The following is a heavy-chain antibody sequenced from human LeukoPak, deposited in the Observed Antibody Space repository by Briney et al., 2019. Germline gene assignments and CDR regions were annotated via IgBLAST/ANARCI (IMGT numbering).Heavy chain of an antibody. CDR3: ARAGTYGDRSFDY. D-gene: IGHD4-17*01. J-gene: IGHJ4*02. Sequence: GESLKISCKGSGYSFTSYWIGWVRQMPGKGLEWMGIVFSGGSDTKYSPSFQGRVTMSVDKSITTAYLHWSSLKASDTAMYYCARAGTYGDRSFDYWGQGILVTVSS. CDR2: VFSGGSDT. V-gene: IGHV5-51*01. CDR1: GYSFTSYW.